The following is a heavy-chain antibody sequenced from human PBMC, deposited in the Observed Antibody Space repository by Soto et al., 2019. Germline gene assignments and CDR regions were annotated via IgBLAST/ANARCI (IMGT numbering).Heavy chain of an antibody. CDR2: IYYDGSYE. D-gene: IGHD3-22*01. CDR3: VRDLGYYDNSGH. Sequence: RLSCAASGFIFSNYGMHWVRQAPGKGLEWVALIYYDGSYENYADAVNVRFTISKDNSNNTLYLQVTSLRAEDTAVYYCVRDLGYYDNSGHWG. CDR1: GFIFSNYG. V-gene: IGHV3-33*01. J-gene: IGHJ1*01.